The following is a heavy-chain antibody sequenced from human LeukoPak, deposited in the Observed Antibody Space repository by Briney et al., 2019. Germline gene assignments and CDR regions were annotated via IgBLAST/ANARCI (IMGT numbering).Heavy chain of an antibody. CDR3: ARHIGSQQLAFSN. J-gene: IGHJ4*02. CDR1: GGSISSSSYY. D-gene: IGHD6-13*01. Sequence: PSETLSLTCTVSGGSISSSSYYWGWIRQPPGKGLEWIGYIYYSGSTNYNPSLKSRVTISVDTSKNQFSLKLSSVTAADTAVYYCARHIGSQQLAFSNWGQGTLVTVSS. CDR2: IYYSGST. V-gene: IGHV4-61*05.